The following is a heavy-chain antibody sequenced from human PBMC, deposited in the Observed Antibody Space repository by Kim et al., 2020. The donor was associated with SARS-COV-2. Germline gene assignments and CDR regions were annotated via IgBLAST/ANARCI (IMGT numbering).Heavy chain of an antibody. J-gene: IGHJ4*02. CDR3: ATLGSQRDY. CDR2: GST. Sequence: GSTNSNPALKGRVTISVDTSKNQFSLKLSSVTAADMAVYYCATLGSQRDYWGQGTLVTVSS. V-gene: IGHV4-59*01. D-gene: IGHD3-10*01.